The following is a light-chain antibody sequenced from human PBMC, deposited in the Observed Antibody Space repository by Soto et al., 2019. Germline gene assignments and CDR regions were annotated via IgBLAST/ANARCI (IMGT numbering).Light chain of an antibody. CDR1: QNISTW. J-gene: IGKJ1*01. V-gene: IGKV1-5*01. CDR2: DVS. CDR3: QQYDSYRT. Sequence: DLQMTQSPSTLSASVGDRVTITCRSSQNISTWLAWYQQKSGKAPKLLISDVSNLESGVPSRFSGSGSGTEFSLSIRSLQPDDFATDDCQQYDSYRTFGQGTKVDIK.